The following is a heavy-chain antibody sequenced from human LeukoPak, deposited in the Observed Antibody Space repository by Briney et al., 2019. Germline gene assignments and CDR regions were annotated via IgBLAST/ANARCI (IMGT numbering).Heavy chain of an antibody. CDR2: TSSSDAGT. D-gene: IGHD2-21*01. J-gene: IGHJ4*02. V-gene: IGHV3-23*01. Sequence: GGSLRLSCAASGFTFSSYDMSWVRQTPGKGLEWVAATSSSDAGTYHADSVRGRFTISRDNSKNTLYLQMNSLRAEDAAVYFCAKAPVTSCRGAYCYPFDSWGQGTLVTVSS. CDR1: GFTFSSYD. CDR3: AKAPVTSCRGAYCYPFDS.